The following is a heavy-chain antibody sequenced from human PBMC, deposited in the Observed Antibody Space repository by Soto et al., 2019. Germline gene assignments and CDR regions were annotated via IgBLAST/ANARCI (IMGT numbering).Heavy chain of an antibody. CDR2: ISGRGDKT. CDR3: AKDQTAMVRGLGLDKYDYAMGV. D-gene: IGHD3-10*01. CDR1: GFPFSNYG. J-gene: IGHJ6*04. V-gene: IGHV3-23*01. Sequence: GGSLRLSCAASGFPFSNYGMTLVRQSPGKGLEWVSGISGRGDKTNYADSVKGRFTISRDNYKNTLYVQMNSLRADDTAVYYCAKDQTAMVRGLGLDKYDYAMGVWGKGTTVTFSS.